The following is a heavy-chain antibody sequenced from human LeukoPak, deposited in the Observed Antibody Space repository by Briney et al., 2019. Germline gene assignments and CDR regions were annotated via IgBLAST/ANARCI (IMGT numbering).Heavy chain of an antibody. CDR2: IYSGGDT. CDR3: AKERNLEIAVAGTIFDY. CDR1: GFTVSSNY. Sequence: GGSLRLSCAASGFTVSSNYMGWVRQAPGKGLEWVSVIYSGGDTYYTDSVKGRFTISRDNSKNMIYLEMTSLRAEDTAVYYCAKERNLEIAVAGTIFDYWGQGTLVTVSS. V-gene: IGHV3-66*01. J-gene: IGHJ4*02. D-gene: IGHD6-19*01.